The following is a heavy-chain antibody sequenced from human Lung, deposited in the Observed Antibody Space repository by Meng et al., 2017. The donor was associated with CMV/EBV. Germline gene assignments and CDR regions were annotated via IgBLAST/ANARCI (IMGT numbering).Heavy chain of an antibody. CDR2: VFCSRDA. Sequence: SFSGSDFYWGWLPQPQGKGRECFCAVFCSRDAYVDPSLRSLVTISVDTSRTHFSLQLNSVTAANTAVYYCGRHFPPGIVVLPATIDYWGHGTLVTVSS. D-gene: IGHD2-2*01. V-gene: IGHV4-39*01. CDR1: SFSGSDFY. J-gene: IGHJ4*01. CDR3: GRHFPPGIVVLPATIDY.